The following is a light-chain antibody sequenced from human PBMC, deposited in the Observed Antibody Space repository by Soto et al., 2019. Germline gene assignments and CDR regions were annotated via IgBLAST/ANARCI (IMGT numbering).Light chain of an antibody. CDR3: SSCAGSNTYV. V-gene: IGLV2-8*01. J-gene: IGLJ1*01. CDR1: SSDVGGYNF. Sequence: QSVLSQPPSASGSPGQSVTISCTGTSSDVGGYNFVSWYQHHPGKAPKLMIYDVDKRPSGVPDRFSGSKSGYTASLTVSGLQAEDEADYFCSSCAGSNTYVFGAGTKVTVL. CDR2: DVD.